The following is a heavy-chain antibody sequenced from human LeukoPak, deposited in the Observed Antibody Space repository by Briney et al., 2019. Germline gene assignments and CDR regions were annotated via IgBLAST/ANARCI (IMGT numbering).Heavy chain of an antibody. D-gene: IGHD5-12*01. CDR1: GYTFTSYA. J-gene: IGHJ4*02. CDR2: INAGNGNT. Sequence: ASVKVSCKASGYTFTSYAMHWVRQAPRQRLEWMGWINAGNGNTKYSQKFQGRVTITRDTSASTAYMELSSLRSEDTAVYYCASTSGYEYYFDYWGQGTLVTVSS. V-gene: IGHV1-3*01. CDR3: ASTSGYEYYFDY.